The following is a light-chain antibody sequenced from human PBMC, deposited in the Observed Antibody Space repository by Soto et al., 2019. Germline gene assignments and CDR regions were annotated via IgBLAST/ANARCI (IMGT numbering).Light chain of an antibody. J-gene: IGKJ4*01. CDR1: QSVSSSY. V-gene: IGKV3-20*01. CDR2: GAS. Sequence: EIVLTQSPGTLSLSPGERATLSCRASQSVSSSYLAWYQQKPGQAPRLLIYGASSRATGIPDRFSGSGSGTDFTLTISRLEPEDFAVYYCQQFRGLTFGGGTRWIS. CDR3: QQFRGLT.